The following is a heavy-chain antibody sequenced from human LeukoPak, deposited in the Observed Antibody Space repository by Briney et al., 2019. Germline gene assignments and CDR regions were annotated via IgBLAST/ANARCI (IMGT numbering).Heavy chain of an antibody. CDR3: AKDRDFWSGLSDL. J-gene: IGHJ2*01. V-gene: IGHV3-30-3*01. CDR2: ISYDGSNK. CDR1: GFTFSSYA. Sequence: GGSLRLSCAASGFTFSSYAMHWVRQAPGKGLEWVAVISYDGSNKYYADSVKGRFTISRDNSKNTLYLQMNSLRAEDTAVYYCAKDRDFWSGLSDLWGRGTLVTVSS. D-gene: IGHD3-3*01.